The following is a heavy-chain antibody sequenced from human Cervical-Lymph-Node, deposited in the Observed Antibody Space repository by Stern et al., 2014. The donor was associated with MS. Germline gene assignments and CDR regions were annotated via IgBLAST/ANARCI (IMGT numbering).Heavy chain of an antibody. J-gene: IGHJ6*02. CDR2: IYYSGST. CDR3: ARDSTRGSGYSYGSGYYYGMDV. D-gene: IGHD5-18*01. CDR1: GGSISSGGYY. V-gene: IGHV4-31*03. Sequence: QVQLQESGPGLVKPSQTLSLTCTVSGGSISSGGYYWSWIRQHPGKGLEXIGYIYYSGSTYYNPSLKSRVTISVDTSKNQFSLKLSSVTAADTAVYYCARDSTRGSGYSYGSGYYYGMDVWGQGTTVTVSS.